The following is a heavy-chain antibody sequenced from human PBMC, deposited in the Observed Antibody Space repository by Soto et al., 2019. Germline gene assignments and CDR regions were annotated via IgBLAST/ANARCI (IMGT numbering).Heavy chain of an antibody. J-gene: IGHJ4*02. CDR1: GYTFTTYG. CDR2: MSAYYGST. D-gene: IGHD2-8*01. V-gene: IGHV1-18*04. Sequence: ASVKVSCKASGYTFTTYGITWVRQAPGQGLEWMGWMSAYYGSTDYAQKFQGRVTMTRDTSTNTAYMELSSLRSDDTAVYYCTREVELGGEIANGYWGQGTLVTVSS. CDR3: TREVELGGEIANGY.